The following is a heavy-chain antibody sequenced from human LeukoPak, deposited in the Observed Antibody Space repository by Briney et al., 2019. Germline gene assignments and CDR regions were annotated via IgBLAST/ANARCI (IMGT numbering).Heavy chain of an antibody. V-gene: IGHV3-43*01. CDR1: GFTFDDYT. CDR3: AKDSGYYDSSGYYYPYYFDY. CDR2: ISWDGGST. D-gene: IGHD3-22*01. Sequence: GGSLRLSCAASGFTFDDYTTHWVRRAPGKGLEWVSLISWDGGSTYYADSVKGRFTISRDNSKNSLYLQMNSLRTEDTALYYCAKDSGYYDSSGYYYPYYFDYWGQGTLVTVSS. J-gene: IGHJ4*02.